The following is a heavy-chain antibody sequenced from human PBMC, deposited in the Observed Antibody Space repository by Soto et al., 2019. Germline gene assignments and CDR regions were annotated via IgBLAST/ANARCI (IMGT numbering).Heavy chain of an antibody. D-gene: IGHD1-26*01. CDR1: GLSLSARGVG. V-gene: IGHV2-5*02. CDR3: AHRPYSGTWHDAYDI. J-gene: IGHJ3*02. Sequence: QITLKESGPTLVKPTETLTLTCTFSGLSLSARGVGVGWIRQPPGKALEWLAIIYWDDDKRYSPSLRTTFTITKDTSKNQVVLPMTNMDPVDTATYFCAHRPYSGTWHDAYDIWGPGIMVTVSS. CDR2: IYWDDDK.